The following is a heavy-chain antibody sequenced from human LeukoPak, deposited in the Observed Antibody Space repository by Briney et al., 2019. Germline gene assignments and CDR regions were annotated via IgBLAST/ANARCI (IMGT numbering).Heavy chain of an antibody. CDR3: ARGGAGYCSGGSCSAAFDP. Sequence: SQTLSLTCTVSGGSISSGGYYWSWIRQHPGKGLEWIGYIYYSGSTYYNPSLKSRVTISLDTSKSQFSLKLSSVTAADTAVYYCARGGAGYCSGGSCSAAFDPWGQGTLVTVSS. V-gene: IGHV4-31*03. CDR1: GGSISSGGYY. J-gene: IGHJ5*02. CDR2: IYYSGST. D-gene: IGHD2-15*01.